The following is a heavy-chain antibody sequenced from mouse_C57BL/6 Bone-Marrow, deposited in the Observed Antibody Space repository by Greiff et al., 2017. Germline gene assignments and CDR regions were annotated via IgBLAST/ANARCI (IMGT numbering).Heavy chain of an antibody. Sequence: QVQLQQSGAELVRPGASVTLSCKASGYTFTDYEMHWVKQTPVHGLEWIGAIDPETGGTAYNQKFKGKAILTADKSSSTAYMELRSLTSEDSAVSYCTRDYGYDVGYAMDYWGQGTSVTVSS. CDR3: TRDYGYDVGYAMDY. J-gene: IGHJ4*01. V-gene: IGHV1-15*01. CDR2: IDPETGGT. CDR1: GYTFTDYE. D-gene: IGHD2-2*01.